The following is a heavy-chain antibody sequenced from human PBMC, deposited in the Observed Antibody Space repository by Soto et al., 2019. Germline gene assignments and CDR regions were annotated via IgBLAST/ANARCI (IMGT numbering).Heavy chain of an antibody. Sequence: QLQLQESGSGLVKPSQTLSLTCAVSGGSISNGGYSWSWIRQPPGKGLEWIGYIYHSGSTYYNPSLQGRGTIAVDRSKNQFSLKLSSVTAADTAVYYCARGGGWTFDSWGQGTLVTVSS. CDR2: IYHSGST. CDR3: ARGGGWTFDS. D-gene: IGHD2-15*01. V-gene: IGHV4-30-2*01. J-gene: IGHJ4*02. CDR1: GGSISNGGYS.